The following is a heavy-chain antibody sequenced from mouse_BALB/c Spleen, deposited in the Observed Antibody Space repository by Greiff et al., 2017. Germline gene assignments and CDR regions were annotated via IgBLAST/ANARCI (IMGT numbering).Heavy chain of an antibody. V-gene: IGHV5-6-5*01. D-gene: IGHD2-4*01. CDR2: ISSCGST. CDR3: ARGGSTMSTTGRYWYFDV. CDR1: GFTFSSYA. J-gene: IGHJ1*01. Sequence: EVQGVESGGGLVKPGGSLKLSCAASGFTFSSYAMSWVRQTPEKRLEWVASISSCGSTYYPDSVKGRFTISSDNARNILYLQMSSLRSEDTAMYYCARGGSTMSTTGRYWYFDVWGAGTTVTVSS.